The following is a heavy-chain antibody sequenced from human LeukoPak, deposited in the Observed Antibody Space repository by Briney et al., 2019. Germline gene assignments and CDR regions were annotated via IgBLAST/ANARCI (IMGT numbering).Heavy chain of an antibody. V-gene: IGHV3-48*01. CDR3: AEVNTD. CDR2: ISSSSRTT. Sequence: GGSLRLSCAASGFTFSSYSMNWVRQAPGKGLEWISYISSSSRTTYYADSVKGRFTISRDNAKNSLYLQMNSLRAEDTAVYYCAEVNTDWGQGTLVTVSS. D-gene: IGHD3-22*01. J-gene: IGHJ4*02. CDR1: GFTFSSYS.